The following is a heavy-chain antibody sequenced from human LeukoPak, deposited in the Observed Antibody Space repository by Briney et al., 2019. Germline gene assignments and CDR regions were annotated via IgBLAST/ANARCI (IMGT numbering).Heavy chain of an antibody. Sequence: KSGESRQISCKGSGYSFTSYWISWVRQMPGKGLEWMGRIDPRDSYTKYSPSFQGHVSISADKSISTAYLQWSSLKASDTATYYCARLESSGYYVYWGQGTLVSVSS. CDR3: ARLESSGYYVY. D-gene: IGHD3-22*01. V-gene: IGHV5-10-1*01. CDR1: GYSFTSYW. CDR2: IDPRDSYT. J-gene: IGHJ4*02.